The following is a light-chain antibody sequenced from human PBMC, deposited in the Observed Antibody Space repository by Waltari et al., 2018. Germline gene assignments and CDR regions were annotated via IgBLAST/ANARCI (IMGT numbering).Light chain of an antibody. V-gene: IGLV2-14*03. CDR1: SSDVGGFDH. Sequence: QSALTQPASVSGSPGQSITISCTGTSSDVGGFDHVSWYQHHPGKAPKVIIYDVSKRPSGVSNRFSGSKSGHTASLIISGLQADDEADYYCVSYTTISTWVFGGGTKLTVL. J-gene: IGLJ3*02. CDR2: DVS. CDR3: VSYTTISTWV.